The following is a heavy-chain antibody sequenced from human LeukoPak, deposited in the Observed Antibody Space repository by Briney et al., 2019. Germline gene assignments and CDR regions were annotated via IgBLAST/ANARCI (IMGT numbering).Heavy chain of an antibody. V-gene: IGHV1-2*04. CDR1: GYTFTGYY. CDR2: INPNSGGT. D-gene: IGHD3-10*01. CDR3: AAASVRGVPYYYYGMDV. Sequence: GASVKVSCKASGYTFTGYYMHWVRQAPGQGLEWMGWINPNSGGTNYAQKLQGWVTMTRDTSISTAYMELSRLRSDDTAVYYCAAASVRGVPYYYYGMDVWGKGTTVTVSS. J-gene: IGHJ6*04.